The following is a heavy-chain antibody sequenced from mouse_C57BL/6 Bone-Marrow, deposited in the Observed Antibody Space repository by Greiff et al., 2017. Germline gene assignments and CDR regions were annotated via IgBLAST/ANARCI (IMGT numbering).Heavy chain of an antibody. Sequence: VQLKESGGDLVKPGGSLKLSCAASGFTFSSYGMSWVRQTPDQRLEWVASISSGGSCTYSPDSVKGRFTISSDNAKNTLYLQMSSLKSEDTAMYDCARHPRITTVVAEDAMDYWGQGTSVTVSS. J-gene: IGHJ4*01. D-gene: IGHD1-1*01. CDR2: ISSGGSCT. CDR3: ARHPRITTVVAEDAMDY. V-gene: IGHV5-6*01. CDR1: GFTFSSYG.